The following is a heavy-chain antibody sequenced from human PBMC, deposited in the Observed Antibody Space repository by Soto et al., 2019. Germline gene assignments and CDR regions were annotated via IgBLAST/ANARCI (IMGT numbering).Heavy chain of an antibody. V-gene: IGHV3-64*01. CDR2: ISSNGVGT. CDR3: ARRARPDFYYMDV. D-gene: IGHD6-6*01. Sequence: EVQLAESGGGLAQPGGSLRLSCAASGFTLRGYAMDWVRQAPGKGLEYVSGISSNGVGTYYANSVQVRFTISRDNSKNTVYLQMGSLRPEDMAVYYCARRARPDFYYMDVWGKGTTVTVSS. J-gene: IGHJ6*03. CDR1: GFTLRGYA.